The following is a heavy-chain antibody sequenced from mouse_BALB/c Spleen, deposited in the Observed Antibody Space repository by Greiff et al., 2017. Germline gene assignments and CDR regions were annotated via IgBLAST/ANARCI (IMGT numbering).Heavy chain of an antibody. CDR3: ARDGWCAD. CDR1: GFSFTDYY. CDR2: IRNKANGYTT. Sequence: DVQLVESGGGLVQPGGSLRLSCATSGFSFTDYYMSWVRQPPGKALEWLGFIRNKANGYTTEYSASVKGRFTISRDNSQSILYLQMNTPRAEDSATYYCARDGWCADWGQGTLVTVSA. V-gene: IGHV7-3*02. J-gene: IGHJ3*01.